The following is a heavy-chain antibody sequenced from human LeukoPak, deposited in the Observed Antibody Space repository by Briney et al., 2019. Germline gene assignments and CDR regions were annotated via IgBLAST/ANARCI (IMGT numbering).Heavy chain of an antibody. CDR1: GGSISSGGYY. V-gene: IGHV4-31*03. J-gene: IGHJ4*02. Sequence: SETLSLTCTVSGGSISSGGYYWSWIRQHPGKGLEWIGYIYYSGSTYYNPSLKSRVTISVDTSKNQFSLKLTSVTAADTAVYYCARRTAVGTIDYWGQGTLVTVSS. CDR3: ARRTAVGTIDY. CDR2: IYYSGST. D-gene: IGHD4-23*01.